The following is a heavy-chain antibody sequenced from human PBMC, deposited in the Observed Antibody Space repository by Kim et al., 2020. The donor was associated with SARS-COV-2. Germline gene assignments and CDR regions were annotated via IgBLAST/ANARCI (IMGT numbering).Heavy chain of an antibody. CDR3: ARASERWGHSRVDY. Sequence: SETLSLTCTVSGGSFSSGGYYWSWIRQHPGKGLEWIGYIYYSGSTYYNPSLKSRVTISVDTSKNQFSLKLSSVTAADTAVYYCARASERWGHSRVDYWGQGTLVTVSS. J-gene: IGHJ4*02. D-gene: IGHD3-16*01. V-gene: IGHV4-31*03. CDR2: IYYSGST. CDR1: GGSFSSGGYY.